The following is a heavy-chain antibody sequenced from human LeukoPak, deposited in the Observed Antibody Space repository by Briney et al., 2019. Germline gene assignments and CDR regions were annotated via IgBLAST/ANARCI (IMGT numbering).Heavy chain of an antibody. CDR3: ARGPEYGSGSYYDY. CDR2: INPNSGGT. Sequence: ASVKVSCKASGYIFTDYYMHWVRQAPGQELGWMGRINPNSGGTNYAQKFQGRVTMTRDTSISTAYMELRSLRSDDTAVYYCARGPEYGSGSYYDYWGQGTLVTVSS. CDR1: GYIFTDYY. V-gene: IGHV1/OR15-1*04. D-gene: IGHD3-10*01. J-gene: IGHJ4*02.